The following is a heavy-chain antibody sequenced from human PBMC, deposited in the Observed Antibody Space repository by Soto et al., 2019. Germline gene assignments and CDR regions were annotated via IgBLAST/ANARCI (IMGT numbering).Heavy chain of an antibody. CDR3: ARGTLGATAFDI. D-gene: IGHD1-26*01. CDR2: IIPILGTA. Sequence: QVQLVQSGAEVKKPGSSVKVSCKASGGTFSSYAISWVRQAPGQGLEWLGGIIPILGTANYAQKFQGRVTITADESTSTADMELSSLRSEDTAVYYCARGTLGATAFDIWGQGTMVTVSS. CDR1: GGTFSSYA. J-gene: IGHJ3*02. V-gene: IGHV1-69*12.